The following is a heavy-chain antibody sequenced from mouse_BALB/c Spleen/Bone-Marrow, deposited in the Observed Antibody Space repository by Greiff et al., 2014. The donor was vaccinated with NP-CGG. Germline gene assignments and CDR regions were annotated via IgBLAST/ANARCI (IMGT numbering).Heavy chain of an antibody. J-gene: IGHJ4*01. D-gene: IGHD2-3*01. V-gene: IGHV1S81*02. CDR1: GYTFTSYY. CDR3: ARAAYDPYAMDY. CDR2: INPNNDGT. Sequence: VKLMESGAELVKPGASVKLSCKASGYTFTSYYMYWVKQRPGQGLEWIGEINPNNDGTNFNEKFKSKATLTVDESSSTAYMQLSSLTSEDSAVYYCARAAYDPYAMDYWGQGTSVTVSS.